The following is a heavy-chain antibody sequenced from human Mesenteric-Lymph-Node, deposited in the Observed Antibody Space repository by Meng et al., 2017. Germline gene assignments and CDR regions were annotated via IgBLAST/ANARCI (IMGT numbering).Heavy chain of an antibody. CDR1: GFTFSSYW. Sequence: GESLKISCAASGFTFSSYWMSWVRQAPGKGLEWVANIKTDGTEKYYVDSVKGRFTISRDNSKNTLYLQMNSLRAEDTAVYYCAKSYCSGGSCKTYYYYYGMDVWGQGTTVTVSS. J-gene: IGHJ6*02. D-gene: IGHD2-15*01. V-gene: IGHV3-7*03. CDR2: IKTDGTEK. CDR3: AKSYCSGGSCKTYYYYYGMDV.